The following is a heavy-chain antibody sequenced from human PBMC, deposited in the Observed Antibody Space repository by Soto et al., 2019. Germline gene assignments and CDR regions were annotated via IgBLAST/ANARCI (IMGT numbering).Heavy chain of an antibody. V-gene: IGHV4-4*02. CDR3: ARWVAAAGAVFDC. CDR2: IYRSGST. D-gene: IGHD6-13*01. J-gene: IGHJ4*02. CDR1: GGSISSSNW. Sequence: QVQLQESGPGLVKPSGTLSLTCAVSGGSISSSNWWTWVRQPPGKGLEWIGEIYRSGSTNYNPSLMGRVTLSVDTSKNHVSLRLNSVTAADTAVYYCARWVAAAGAVFDCWGQGTLVTVSS.